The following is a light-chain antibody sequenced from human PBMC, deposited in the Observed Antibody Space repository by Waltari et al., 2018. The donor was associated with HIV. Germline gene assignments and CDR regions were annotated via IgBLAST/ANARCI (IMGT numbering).Light chain of an antibody. J-gene: IGKJ3*01. V-gene: IGKV3-15*01. CDR2: GAS. CDR1: QNVISN. CDR3: QQYNNWRGT. Sequence: EIVMTQSPATLSVSPGERATLSCRASQNVISNLAWYQHKPGQPPRLLIYGASTRAPGIPARFSGSGSGTEFTLTITSLQSEDFAVYYCQQYNNWRGTFCPGTKVDFK.